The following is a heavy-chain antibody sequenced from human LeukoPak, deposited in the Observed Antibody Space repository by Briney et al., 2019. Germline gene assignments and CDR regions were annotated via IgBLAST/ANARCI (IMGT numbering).Heavy chain of an antibody. D-gene: IGHD3-10*01. V-gene: IGHV1-2*02. CDR2: INPNSGGT. CDR3: ASGTMVRGVKGPFDP. CDR1: GYTFTGYY. Sequence: GASVKVSCKASGYTFTGYYMHWVRQAPGQGLEWMGWINPNSGGTNYAQKFQGRVTMTRGTSISTAYMELSRLRSDDTAVYYCASGTMVRGVKGPFDPWGQGTLVTVSS. J-gene: IGHJ5*02.